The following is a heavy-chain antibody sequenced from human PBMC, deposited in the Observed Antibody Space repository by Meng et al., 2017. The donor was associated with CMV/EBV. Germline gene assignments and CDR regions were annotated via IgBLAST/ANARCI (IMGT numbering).Heavy chain of an antibody. J-gene: IGHJ5*02. D-gene: IGHD3-22*01. CDR3: AREGRTYYYDSSGYYYVDNWFDP. CDR2: ISSSGSTI. Sequence: GGSLRLSCAASGFTFSDYYMSWIRQAPGKGLEWVSYISSSGSTIYYADSVKGRFTISRDNAKNSLYLQMNSLSAEDTAVYYCAREGRTYYYDSSGYYYVDNWFDPWGQGTLVTVSS. V-gene: IGHV3-11*01. CDR1: GFTFSDYY.